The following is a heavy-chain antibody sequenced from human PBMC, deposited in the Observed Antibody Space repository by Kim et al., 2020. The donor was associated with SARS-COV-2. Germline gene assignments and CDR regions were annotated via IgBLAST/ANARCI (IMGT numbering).Heavy chain of an antibody. CDR2: ISYDGNDK. D-gene: IGHD2-15*01. Sequence: GGSLRLSCAASGFTFSAYSMHWVRQAPGKGLEWMAVISYDGNDKFYSDSVKGRVTISRDNSKNTLYLQVNNLRPEDTAVYYCATGLAETPDSWGQGTLVTVSS. CDR1: GFTFSAYS. V-gene: IGHV3-30-3*01. CDR3: ATGLAETPDS. J-gene: IGHJ4*02.